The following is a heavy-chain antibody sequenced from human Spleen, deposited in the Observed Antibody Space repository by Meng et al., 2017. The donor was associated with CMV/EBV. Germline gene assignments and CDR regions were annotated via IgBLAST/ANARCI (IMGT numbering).Heavy chain of an antibody. CDR2: ISGSGGTT. Sequence: GESLKISCTASGFTFITCAMNWVRQDPGKGLQWVAVISGSGGTTYYADSVKGRFTISRDNSKNTVYLQMNSLRADDTAVYYCARDPSYYDLGYGLDVWGQGTTVTVSS. CDR3: ARDPSYYDLGYGLDV. V-gene: IGHV3-23*01. J-gene: IGHJ6*02. D-gene: IGHD3-3*01. CDR1: GFTFITCA.